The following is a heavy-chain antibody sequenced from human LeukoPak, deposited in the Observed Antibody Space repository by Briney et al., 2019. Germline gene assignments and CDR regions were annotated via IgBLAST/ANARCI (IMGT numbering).Heavy chain of an antibody. Sequence: KASETLSLTCTVSGGSVSSGSYYWSWIRQPPGKGLEWIGYIYCSGSTNYNPSLKSRVTISVDTSKNQFSLKLSSVTAADTAVYYCAREDHYGSGSPYYYGMDVWGKGTTVTVSS. D-gene: IGHD3-10*01. CDR2: IYCSGST. CDR3: AREDHYGSGSPYYYGMDV. V-gene: IGHV4-61*01. J-gene: IGHJ6*04. CDR1: GGSVSSGSYY.